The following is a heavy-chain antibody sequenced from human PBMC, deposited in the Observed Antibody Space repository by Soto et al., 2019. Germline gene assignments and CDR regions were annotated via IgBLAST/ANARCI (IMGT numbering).Heavy chain of an antibody. D-gene: IGHD2-15*01. V-gene: IGHV1-18*01. CDR2: ISAYNGNT. CDR1: GYTFTSYG. Sequence: ASVNFSCKASGYTFTSYGISWVRQAPGQGLEWMGWISAYNGNTNYAQKLQGRVTMTTDTSTSTAYMELRSLRSDDTAVYYCARDNYCSGGSCYFRAGMDVWGQGTTVTVSS. J-gene: IGHJ6*02. CDR3: ARDNYCSGGSCYFRAGMDV.